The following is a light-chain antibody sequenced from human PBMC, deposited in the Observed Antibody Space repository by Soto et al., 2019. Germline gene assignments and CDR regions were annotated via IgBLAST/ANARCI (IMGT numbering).Light chain of an antibody. V-gene: IGLV2-14*01. CDR2: EVS. CDR1: SSDVGGYNY. CDR3: SSYTSSSTLV. Sequence: QSVLTQPASVSGSPGQSITISCTGTSSDVGGYNYVSWYQQHPGKAPKFMIYEVSNRPSGVSNRFSGSKSGNTASLTISGLQAEDEADYYCSSYTSSSTLVFGTGTKVTV. J-gene: IGLJ1*01.